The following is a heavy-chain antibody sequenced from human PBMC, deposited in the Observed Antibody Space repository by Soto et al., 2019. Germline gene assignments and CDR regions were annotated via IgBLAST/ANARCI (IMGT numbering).Heavy chain of an antibody. CDR1: GFTFSSYT. V-gene: IGHV3-21*02. Sequence: EVQLVESGGGLVKPGGSLRLSCEDSGFTFSSYTMNWVRRAPGKGLEWVSSISSRSTNTHYADSVRGRFTISRDNAKRSLYLQMNILRAEGTAVYYCARGPLYYFDYWGQGTLVTVSS. CDR2: ISSRSTNT. J-gene: IGHJ4*02. CDR3: ARGPLYYFDY.